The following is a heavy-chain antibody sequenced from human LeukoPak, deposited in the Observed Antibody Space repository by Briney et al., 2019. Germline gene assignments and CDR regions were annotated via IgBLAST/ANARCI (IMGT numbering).Heavy chain of an antibody. CDR3: ARDPADYYYYYGMDV. D-gene: IGHD6-25*01. CDR2: ISYDGSNK. V-gene: IGHV3-30-3*01. CDR1: GFTFSSYA. J-gene: IGHJ6*02. Sequence: GGSLRLSCAASGFTFSSYAMHWVRQAPGKGLEWVAVISYDGSNKYYADSVKGRFTISRDNSKNTLYLQMNSLRAEDTAVYYCARDPADYYYYYGMDVWDQGTTVTVSS.